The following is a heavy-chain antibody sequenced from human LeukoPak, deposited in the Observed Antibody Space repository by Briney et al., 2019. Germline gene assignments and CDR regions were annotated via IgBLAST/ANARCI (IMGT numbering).Heavy chain of an antibody. CDR2: ISGSGGST. CDR1: GFTFSSYA. CDR3: AKVISLLWFGESSDYGMDV. Sequence: GGSLRLSCAASGFTFSSYAMSWVRQAPGKGLEWVSAISGSGGSTYYADSVKGRFTISRDNSKNTLYLQMNSLRAEDMAVYYCAKVISLLWFGESSDYGMDVWGQGTTVTVSS. D-gene: IGHD3-10*01. J-gene: IGHJ6*02. V-gene: IGHV3-23*01.